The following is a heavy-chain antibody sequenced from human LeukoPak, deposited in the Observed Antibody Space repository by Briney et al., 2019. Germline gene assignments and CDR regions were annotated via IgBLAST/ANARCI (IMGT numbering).Heavy chain of an antibody. V-gene: IGHV4-30-2*01. Sequence: TSETLSLTCAVSGGPISSGGYSWSWIRQLPGKGLECIGYIFHSGSTYYNPSLKSRVTISVDRSKNQFSLKVNSVTAADTAVYYCARGLPYLYWGQGTLVTVSS. CDR1: GGPISSGGYS. D-gene: IGHD2-21*02. CDR3: ARGLPYLY. CDR2: IFHSGST. J-gene: IGHJ4*02.